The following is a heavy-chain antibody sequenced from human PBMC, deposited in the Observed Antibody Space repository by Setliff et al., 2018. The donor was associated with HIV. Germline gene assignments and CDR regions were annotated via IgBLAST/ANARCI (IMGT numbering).Heavy chain of an antibody. CDR2: IYTSGST. CDR1: GGSISSYY. Sequence: PLETLSLTCTVSGGSISSYYWSWIRQPPGKGLEWIGYIYTSGSTNYNPSLKSQVTISLDTSKNQFSLKLTSVTAADTAVYYCARLSGDYYYFDYWGQGTLVTVSS. CDR3: ARLSGDYYYFDY. J-gene: IGHJ4*02. V-gene: IGHV4-4*09. D-gene: IGHD2-21*02.